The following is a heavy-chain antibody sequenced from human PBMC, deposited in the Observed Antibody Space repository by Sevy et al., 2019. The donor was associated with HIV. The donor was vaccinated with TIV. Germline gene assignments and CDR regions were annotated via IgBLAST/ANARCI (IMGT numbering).Heavy chain of an antibody. V-gene: IGHV3-73*01. CDR1: GFIFSGSA. CDR2: IRSKANSYAT. J-gene: IGHJ4*02. Sequence: GGSLRLSCAASGFIFSGSAMHWVRQASGKGLEWVGRIRSKANSYATAYAASVKGRFTISRDDSKNTAFLQMNSLTTEDTAVYYCTALESSRGSDYWCQGTLVTVSS. D-gene: IGHD6-13*01. CDR3: TALESSRGSDY.